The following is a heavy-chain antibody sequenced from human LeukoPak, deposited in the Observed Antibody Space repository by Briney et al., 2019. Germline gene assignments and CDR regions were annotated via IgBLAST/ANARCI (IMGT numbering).Heavy chain of an antibody. CDR3: ARGQFSAFDI. V-gene: IGHV6-1*01. Sequence: SQTLSLTCAISGVNIYTNNVAWNWSSQSPSRGLEWLGSTCFRSKSRNDYEGSVKSRIAINPHTSKHQFSLQLNSVPPEDTAVYYCARGQFSAFDIWGQGTMVIVSS. D-gene: IGHD5-24*01. CDR1: GVNIYTNNVA. CDR2: TCFRSKSRN. J-gene: IGHJ3*02.